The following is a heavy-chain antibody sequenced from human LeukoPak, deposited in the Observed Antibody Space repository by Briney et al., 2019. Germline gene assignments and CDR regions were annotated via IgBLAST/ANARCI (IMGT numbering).Heavy chain of an antibody. V-gene: IGHV3-23*01. CDR3: AKDSENSYTYYFDY. J-gene: IGHJ4*02. D-gene: IGHD3-16*01. CDR1: GFTFSNYA. Sequence: GGSLRLSCATSGFTFSNYAMTWVRQAPGKGLKWVSGISGSGGGSYYTDSVKGRFTISRDNSKNTLYLQMNSLRAEDTAVYYCAKDSENSYTYYFDYWGQGTLVTVSS. CDR2: ISGSGGGS.